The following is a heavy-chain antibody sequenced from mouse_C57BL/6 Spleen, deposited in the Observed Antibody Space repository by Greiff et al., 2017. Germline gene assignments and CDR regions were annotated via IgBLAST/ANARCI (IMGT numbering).Heavy chain of an antibody. CDR3: APDGYYAIDY. Sequence: VQLQQSGPELVKPGASVKISCKASGYAFSSSWMNWVKQRPGKGLEWIGRIYPGDGDTNYNGKFKGKATLTADKSSSTAYMQLSSLTSEDSAVYFCAPDGYYAIDYWGQGTSVTVSS. D-gene: IGHD2-3*01. V-gene: IGHV1-82*01. J-gene: IGHJ4*01. CDR2: IYPGDGDT. CDR1: GYAFSSSW.